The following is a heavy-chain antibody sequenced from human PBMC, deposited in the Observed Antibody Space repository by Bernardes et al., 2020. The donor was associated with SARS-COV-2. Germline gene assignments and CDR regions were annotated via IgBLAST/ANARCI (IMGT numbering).Heavy chain of an antibody. CDR3: ARASITVVPGPLGLGPWGHKYKGMDV. J-gene: IGHJ6*02. V-gene: IGHV6-1*01. D-gene: IGHD2-2*01. Sequence: SQTLSLTCAISGDSVSSSSGSWHWIRQSPSRGLEWLGGTSYRSKWQTDYAVSVKSRITITPDTSKNQFSLQLNSVTPEDTAVYYCARASITVVPGPLGLGPWGHKYKGMDVWGRGTTVTVSS. CDR1: GDSVSSSSGS. CDR2: TSYRSKWQT.